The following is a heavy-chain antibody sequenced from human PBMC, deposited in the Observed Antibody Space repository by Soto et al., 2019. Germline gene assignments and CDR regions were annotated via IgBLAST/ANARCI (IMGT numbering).Heavy chain of an antibody. CDR2: IYYSGST. J-gene: IGHJ4*02. CDR1: GDSISSYY. Sequence: QVQLQESGPGLVKPSETLSLICNVSGDSISSYYWSWIRQPPGKGLEWIGYIYYSGSTNYNPSLKSRVTISADTSKSQFSLKLSSVTAADTAVYYSARVKLGERWLQPFDYWGQGTLVTVSS. D-gene: IGHD3-10*01. CDR3: ARVKLGERWLQPFDY. V-gene: IGHV4-59*01.